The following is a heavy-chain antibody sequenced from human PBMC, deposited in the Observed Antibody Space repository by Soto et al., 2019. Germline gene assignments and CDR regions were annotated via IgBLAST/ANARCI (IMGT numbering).Heavy chain of an antibody. CDR2: IYPGDSDT. Sequence: AGESLKISCKGSGYSFTSYWIGWVRQMPGKGLEWMGIIYPGDSDTRYSPPFQGQVTISADKSISTAYLQWSSLKASDTAMYYCARAYDSSGYDAFDIWGQGTMVTVSS. V-gene: IGHV5-51*01. D-gene: IGHD3-22*01. CDR1: GYSFTSYW. CDR3: ARAYDSSGYDAFDI. J-gene: IGHJ3*02.